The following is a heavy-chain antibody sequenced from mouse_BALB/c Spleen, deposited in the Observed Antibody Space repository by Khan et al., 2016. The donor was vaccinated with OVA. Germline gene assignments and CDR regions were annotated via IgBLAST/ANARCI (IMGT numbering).Heavy chain of an antibody. CDR3: ARNYDYDEGLAY. J-gene: IGHJ3*01. Sequence: QVQLQQLGPGLVQPSQSLSITCTVSGFSLTSYGVHWVRQSPGKGLEWLGVIWSGGSTDYNAAFISRLSISKDNSKSQVFFKMNSLQANDSAIYYCARNYDYDEGLAYWGQGTLVTVSA. CDR1: GFSLTSYG. CDR2: IWSGGST. V-gene: IGHV2-2*02. D-gene: IGHD2-4*01.